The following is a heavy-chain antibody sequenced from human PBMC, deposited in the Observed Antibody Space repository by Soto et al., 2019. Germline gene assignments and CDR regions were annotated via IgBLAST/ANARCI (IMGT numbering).Heavy chain of an antibody. V-gene: IGHV3-7*01. Sequence: GGSLRLSCAASGFTFSSYWMSWVRQAPGKGLEWVANIKQDGSEKYYVDSVKGRFTISRDNAKNSLYLQINSLRAEDAAVYYCARDVGSYDFYYGMDVWGQGTTVTVSS. CDR3: ARDVGSYDFYYGMDV. J-gene: IGHJ6*02. D-gene: IGHD3-3*01. CDR1: GFTFSSYW. CDR2: IKQDGSEK.